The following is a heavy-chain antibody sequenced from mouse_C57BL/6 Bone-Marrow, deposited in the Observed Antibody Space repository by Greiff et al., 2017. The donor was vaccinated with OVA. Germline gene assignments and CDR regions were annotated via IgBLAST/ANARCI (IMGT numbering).Heavy chain of an antibody. Sequence: EVMLVESGEGLVKPGGSLKLSCAASGFTFSSYAMSWVRQTPEKRLEWVAYISSGGDYIYYADTVKGRFTISRDNARNTLYLQMSSLKSEDTAMYYCTRDDDYDSWFAYWGQGTLVTVSA. CDR3: TRDDDYDSWFAY. CDR1: GFTFSSYA. D-gene: IGHD2-4*01. J-gene: IGHJ3*01. CDR2: ISSGGDYI. V-gene: IGHV5-9-1*02.